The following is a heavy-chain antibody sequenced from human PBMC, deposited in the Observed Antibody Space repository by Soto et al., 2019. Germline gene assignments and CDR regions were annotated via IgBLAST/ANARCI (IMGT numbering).Heavy chain of an antibody. CDR2: INHSGST. CDR1: GGSFSGYY. CDR3: ARGDFWSGYLPPNNWFDP. Sequence: SETLSLTCAVYGGSFSGYYWSWIRQPPGKGLEWIGEINHSGSTNYNPSLKSRVTISVDTSKNQFSLKLSSVTAADTAVYYCARGDFWSGYLPPNNWFDPWGQGTLVT. V-gene: IGHV4-34*01. D-gene: IGHD3-3*01. J-gene: IGHJ5*02.